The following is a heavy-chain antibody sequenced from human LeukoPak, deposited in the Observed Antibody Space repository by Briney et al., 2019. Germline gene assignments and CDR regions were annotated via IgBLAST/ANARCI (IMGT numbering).Heavy chain of an antibody. V-gene: IGHV3-33*06. J-gene: IGHJ4*02. Sequence: PGGSLRLSCAASGFTFSSYGIHWVRQAPGKGLEWVAVIWYDGSNKYYADSVKGRFTIFRDNSKNTLYLQMNSLRAEDTAVYYCAKGCYDFWSGYEGYYFDYWGQGTLVTVSS. CDR2: IWYDGSNK. CDR1: GFTFSSYG. CDR3: AKGCYDFWSGYEGYYFDY. D-gene: IGHD3-3*01.